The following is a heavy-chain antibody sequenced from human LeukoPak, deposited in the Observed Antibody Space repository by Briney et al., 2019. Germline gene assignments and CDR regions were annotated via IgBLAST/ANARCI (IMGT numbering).Heavy chain of an antibody. Sequence: ASVKVSCKVSEYSLTVLTMHWVRQAHGKGLGWVGGFDRGDGEILYAKKLQGRVTMRDDTSTDTAYTEICSLRSDASAGKDCAGDRGDYNGIYWTAFDITGEGELVTVSS. V-gene: IGHV1-24*01. CDR1: EYSLTVLT. D-gene: IGHD1-26*01. CDR3: AGDRGDYNGIYWTAFDI. J-gene: IGHJ3*02. CDR2: FDRGDGEI.